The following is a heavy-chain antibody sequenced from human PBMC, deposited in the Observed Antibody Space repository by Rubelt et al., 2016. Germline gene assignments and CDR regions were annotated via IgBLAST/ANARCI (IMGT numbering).Heavy chain of an antibody. CDR2: ITSTSGTI. V-gene: IGHV3-48*04. CDR1: GFTFSSYS. Sequence: EVQLVESGGGLVQPGGSLRLSCAASGFTFSSYSMNWVRQAPGKGLEWLSFITSTSGTIYYADSVKGRFTISRDNAKNSLYLQRNGLGAEDTAVYYCAREIDYFDYWGQGTLVTVSS. J-gene: IGHJ4*02. CDR3: AREIDYFDY.